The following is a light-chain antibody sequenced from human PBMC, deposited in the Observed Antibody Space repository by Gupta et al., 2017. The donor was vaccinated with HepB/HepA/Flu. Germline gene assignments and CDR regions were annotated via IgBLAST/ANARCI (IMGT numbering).Light chain of an antibody. V-gene: IGLV2-23*02. CDR1: SSDVGSYTV. CDR2: EVT. Sequence: QSALTQPASVSGSPGQSITISCSGTSSDVGSYTVVSWYQQHPGKAPKLMIFEVTKRPSGVSNRFSGSKSGNTASLTISGLQAEDEADYYCCSYAGSSILVFGGGTKLTFL. J-gene: IGLJ2*01. CDR3: CSYAGSSILV.